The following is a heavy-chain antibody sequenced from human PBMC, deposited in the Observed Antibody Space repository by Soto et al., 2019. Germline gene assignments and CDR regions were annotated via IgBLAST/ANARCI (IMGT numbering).Heavy chain of an antibody. D-gene: IGHD6-19*01. CDR2: IYYSGST. CDR3: ARHSYHYSSGHY. J-gene: IGHJ4*02. V-gene: IGHV4-31*03. CDR1: GGSISSGGYY. Sequence: SETLSLTCTVSGGSISSGGYYWTWIRQHPGKGLEWIGYIYYSGSTYYNPSLKSRVTISVDTSKNQFSLKLSSVTAADTAMYYCARHSYHYSSGHYWGQGTLVTVSS.